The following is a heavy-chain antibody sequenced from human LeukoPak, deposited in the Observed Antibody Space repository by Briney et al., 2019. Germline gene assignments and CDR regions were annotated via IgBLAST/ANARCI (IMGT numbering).Heavy chain of an antibody. J-gene: IGHJ4*02. Sequence: GGSLRLSCAASGFTFSSHWMNWVRQAPGKGLEWVANIKQDGSEQNYVDSVKGRFTISRDNGKSSLYLQMNSLRAEDTAMYFCARALRDGGSAYRALDCWGQGTLVTVSS. CDR1: GFTFSSHW. D-gene: IGHD3-3*01. V-gene: IGHV3-7*05. CDR2: IKQDGSEQ. CDR3: ARALRDGGSAYRALDC.